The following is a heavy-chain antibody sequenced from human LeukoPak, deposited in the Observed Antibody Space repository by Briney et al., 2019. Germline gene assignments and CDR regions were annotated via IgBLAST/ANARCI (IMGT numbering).Heavy chain of an antibody. Sequence: SETLSLTCTVSGGSISSYYWNWIRQPPGKGLEWIGNIYYSGSTNYNPSLNSRVTISVDTSENQFSLKLSSVTAADTALYYCARLLPSQSDAFDIWGQGTMVTVSS. V-gene: IGHV4-59*01. J-gene: IGHJ3*02. D-gene: IGHD2-15*01. CDR1: GGSISSYY. CDR2: IYYSGST. CDR3: ARLLPSQSDAFDI.